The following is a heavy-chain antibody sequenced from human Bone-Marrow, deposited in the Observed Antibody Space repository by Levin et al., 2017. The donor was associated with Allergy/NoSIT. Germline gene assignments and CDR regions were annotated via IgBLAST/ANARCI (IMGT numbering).Heavy chain of an antibody. CDR1: GASMRSFY. CDR2: IYYSGTT. V-gene: IGHV4-59*01. J-gene: IGHJ2*01. Sequence: SETLSLTCTVSGASMRSFYWSWIRQPPGKGLEWIGYIYYSGTTHYAPSLPSRVTTSVDTSRNQFSLNLSAVTAADTAVYYCARDPKGYFDLWGRGTLVTVSS. CDR3: ARDPKGYFDL.